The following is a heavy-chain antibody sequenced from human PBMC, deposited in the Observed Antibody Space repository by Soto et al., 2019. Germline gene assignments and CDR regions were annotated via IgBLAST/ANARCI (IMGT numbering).Heavy chain of an antibody. CDR1: GYPFSSYY. Sequence: RASVKVSCKASGYPFSSYYMHWVRQAPGQGLEWMGVINPSGDTTTYAQKFQGRVTVTKDTSTSTLYMELSSLRSEDTAMYYCARDWEFGFWGQGTLVTVSS. CDR2: INPSGDTT. D-gene: IGHD3-10*01. CDR3: ARDWEFGF. V-gene: IGHV1-46*01. J-gene: IGHJ4*02.